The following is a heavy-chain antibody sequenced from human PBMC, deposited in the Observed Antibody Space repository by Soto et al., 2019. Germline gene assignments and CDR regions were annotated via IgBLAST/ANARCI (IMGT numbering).Heavy chain of an antibody. CDR3: ARYSFGYVDY. V-gene: IGHV3-11*01. J-gene: IGHJ4*02. CDR1: GFTFSDYY. CDR2: LSGSGRTI. D-gene: IGHD5-18*01. Sequence: PGGSLRLSCVASGFTFSDYYMTWVRQAPGKGLEWVSYLSGSGRTIFHTDSVKGRFTISRDNAKNSLYLQMNSLRADYTAVYYCARYSFGYVDYWGQGAQVTVSS.